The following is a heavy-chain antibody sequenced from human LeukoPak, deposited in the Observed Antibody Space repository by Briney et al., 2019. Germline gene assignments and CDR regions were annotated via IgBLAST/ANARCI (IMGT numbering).Heavy chain of an antibody. Sequence: ASVKVSCKASGYTFTSYGISWVRQAPGQGLEWMGWIIAYNGNTNYAQKLQGRVTMTTDTSTSTAYMELRSLRSDDTAVYYCARDGITYYDFWSGYYQFDYWGQGTLVTVSS. D-gene: IGHD3-3*01. V-gene: IGHV1-18*01. CDR2: IIAYNGNT. J-gene: IGHJ4*02. CDR1: GYTFTSYG. CDR3: ARDGITYYDFWSGYYQFDY.